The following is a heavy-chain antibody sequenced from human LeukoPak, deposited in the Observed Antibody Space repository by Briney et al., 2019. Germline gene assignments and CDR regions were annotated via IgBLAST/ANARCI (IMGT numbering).Heavy chain of an antibody. CDR1: GFTFTNYA. CDR3: AREEAAPFDY. CDR2: ISYDGSNK. V-gene: IGHV3-30-3*01. J-gene: IGHJ4*02. Sequence: PGGSLRLSCAASGFTFTNYAMHWVRQAPGKGLEWLAVISYDGSNKYYADSVKGRFTISRDNSKNTLYLRMDSLSVEDTAVYYCAREEAAPFDYWGQRTLLTVSS. D-gene: IGHD6-13*01.